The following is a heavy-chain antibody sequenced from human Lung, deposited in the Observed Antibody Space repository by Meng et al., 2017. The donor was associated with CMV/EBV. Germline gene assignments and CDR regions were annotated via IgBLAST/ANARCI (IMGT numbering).Heavy chain of an antibody. J-gene: IGHJ4*02. CDR2: INQGGNEK. D-gene: IGHD2-8*01. CDR1: GFMFSNNW. Sequence: ESXKISCEASGFMFSNNWMSWVRQAPGKGLEWVANINQGGNEKYHVDSVRDRFTISRDNGNKSLSLQMNSLRVEDTALYYCATTRNGFFDSWGQGALVTVSS. CDR3: ATTRNGFFDS. V-gene: IGHV3-7*01.